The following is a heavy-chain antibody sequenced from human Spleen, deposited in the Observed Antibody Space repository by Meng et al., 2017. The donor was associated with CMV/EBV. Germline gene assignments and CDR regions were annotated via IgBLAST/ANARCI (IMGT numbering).Heavy chain of an antibody. D-gene: IGHD5-18*01. CDR3: AKDMSSYGYSL. Sequence: GGSLRLSCAASGFTFDDYAMHWVRQAPGKGLEWVSGISWNSGSIGYADSVKGRFTISRDNAKNSLYLQMNSLRAEDTALYYCAKDMSSYGYSLWGQGTLVTVSS. CDR2: ISWNSGSI. V-gene: IGHV3-9*01. CDR1: GFTFDDYA. J-gene: IGHJ4*02.